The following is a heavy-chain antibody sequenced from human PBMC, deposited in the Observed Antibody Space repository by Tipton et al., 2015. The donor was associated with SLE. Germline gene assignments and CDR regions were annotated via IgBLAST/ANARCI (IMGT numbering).Heavy chain of an antibody. J-gene: IGHJ1*01. CDR1: VGSISSGSYY. Sequence: TLSLTCTVSVGSISSGSYYWSWIRQPAGKGLEWIGHIYTTGNTNSHPSLTSRVTISVDTSKNHFSLKLTSVTAADTAVYYCGRGRYGSSRYFQHWGQGTLVTVSS. V-gene: IGHV4-61*09. D-gene: IGHD6-13*01. CDR2: IYTTGNT. CDR3: GRGRYGSSRYFQH.